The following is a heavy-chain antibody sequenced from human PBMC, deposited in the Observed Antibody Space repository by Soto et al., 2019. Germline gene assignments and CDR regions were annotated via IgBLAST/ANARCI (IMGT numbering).Heavy chain of an antibody. CDR3: ACLNFDILAGYYAFDL. Sequence: SETLSLTCTVSGGSISGYYWSWIRQSPEKGLEYIGYISYSGSTNYNPSLKSRVTTSLDTSKNQFSLKLSSVTAADTAIFYCACLNFDILAGYYAFDLWGQGTMVPVSS. CDR1: GGSISGYY. CDR2: ISYSGST. J-gene: IGHJ3*01. D-gene: IGHD3-9*01. V-gene: IGHV4-59*08.